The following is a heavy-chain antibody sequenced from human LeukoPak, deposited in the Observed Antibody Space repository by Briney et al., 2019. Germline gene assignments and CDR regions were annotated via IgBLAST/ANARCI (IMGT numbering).Heavy chain of an antibody. J-gene: IGHJ4*02. D-gene: IGHD2-2*01. Sequence: SQTLSLTCAVSGDSVSSDSAAWNWIGQSPSRGLEWLGRTYFRYKWSNDYAVSVKSRITINPDTSKNQFSLQLNSVTPEDTAVYYCASGPAGSHFDYWGQGTLVTVSS. CDR1: GDSVSSDSAA. V-gene: IGHV6-1*01. CDR3: ASGPAGSHFDY. CDR2: TYFRYKWSN.